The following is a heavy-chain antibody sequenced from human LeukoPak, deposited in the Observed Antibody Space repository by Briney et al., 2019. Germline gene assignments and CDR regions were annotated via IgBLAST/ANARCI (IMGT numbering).Heavy chain of an antibody. J-gene: IGHJ4*02. V-gene: IGHV4-59*08. CDR2: IYYSGST. CDR1: GGSISSYY. Sequence: KPSETLSLTCTVSGGSISSYYWSWIRQPPGKGLEWIGYIYYSGSTNYNPSLKSRVTISVDTSKNQFSLKLSSVTAADTAVYYCAGHRTALRVGFDYWGQGTLVTVSS. D-gene: IGHD2-8*02. CDR3: AGHRTALRVGFDY.